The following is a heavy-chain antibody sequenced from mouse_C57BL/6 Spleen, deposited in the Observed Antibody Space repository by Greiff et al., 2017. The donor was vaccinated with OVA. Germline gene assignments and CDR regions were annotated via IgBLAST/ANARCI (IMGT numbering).Heavy chain of an antibody. CDR2: IDPETGGT. CDR3: TRRGDYDY. Sequence: VQLQQSGAELVRPGASVTLSCKASGYTFTDYEMHWVKQTPVHGLEWIGAIDPETGGTAYNQKFKGKAILTADKSSSTAYMELRSLTSEDPAVYYCTRRGDYDYWGQGTTLTVSS. CDR1: GYTFTDYE. D-gene: IGHD2-4*01. J-gene: IGHJ2*01. V-gene: IGHV1-15*01.